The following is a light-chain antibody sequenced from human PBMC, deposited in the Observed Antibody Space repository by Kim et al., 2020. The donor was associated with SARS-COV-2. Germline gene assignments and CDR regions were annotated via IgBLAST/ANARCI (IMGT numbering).Light chain of an antibody. Sequence: SVLRGERASPAGRASESTSSNSACYQKQPGQAASLLIVDASARATGVPGRVRGSGAGREFTPTASSRLSEDFAVYYCQKYNSLRTLGGGTKVDIK. CDR3: QKYNSLRT. CDR1: ESTSSN. V-gene: IGKV3-15*01. CDR2: DAS. J-gene: IGKJ4*01.